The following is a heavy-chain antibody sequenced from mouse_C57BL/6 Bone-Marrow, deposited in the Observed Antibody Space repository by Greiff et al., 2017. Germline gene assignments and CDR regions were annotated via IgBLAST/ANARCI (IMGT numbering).Heavy chain of an antibody. CDR3: AGDCGSSYWYFGG. CDR1: GYTFTSYD. J-gene: IGHJ1*03. D-gene: IGHD1-1*01. Sequence: VQLQQSGPELVKPGASVKLSCKASGYTFTSYDINWVKQRPGQGLEWIGWIYPRDGSTKYNEKFKGKATLTVDTSSSTAYMELHSLTSGDSAVYVCAGDCGSSYWYFGGWGTGTTVTVSA. CDR2: IYPRDGST. V-gene: IGHV1-85*01.